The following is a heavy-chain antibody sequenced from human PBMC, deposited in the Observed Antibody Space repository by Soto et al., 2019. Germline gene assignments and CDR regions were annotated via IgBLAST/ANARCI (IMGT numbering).Heavy chain of an antibody. CDR3: VSQRTTVTNQAYFDY. D-gene: IGHD4-17*01. V-gene: IGHV4-39*01. J-gene: IGHJ4*01. CDR1: GGSVTNSSYY. CDR2: VYYRGRS. Sequence: SETLSLTCTFSGGSVTNSSYYWVWIRQSPGKGLECIGSVYYRGRSYSKSSVKSRVTISVDTSKNRFSLSLNSVTASDTAVYFCVSQRTTVTNQAYFDYWDPGALVAVSS.